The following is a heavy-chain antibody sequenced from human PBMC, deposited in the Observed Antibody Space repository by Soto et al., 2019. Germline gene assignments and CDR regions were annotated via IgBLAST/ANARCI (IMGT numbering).Heavy chain of an antibody. D-gene: IGHD3-9*01. Sequence: EVQLLESGGGLVQPGGSLRLSCAASGFTFSSYAMSWVRQAPGKGLEWVSAISGSGGSTYYADSVKGRFTISRDNSKNTLYLQMNSLRAEDTAVYYCARSRKLRYFDWLNYYFDYWGQGTLVTVSS. CDR3: ARSRKLRYFDWLNYYFDY. V-gene: IGHV3-23*01. CDR1: GFTFSSYA. J-gene: IGHJ4*02. CDR2: ISGSGGST.